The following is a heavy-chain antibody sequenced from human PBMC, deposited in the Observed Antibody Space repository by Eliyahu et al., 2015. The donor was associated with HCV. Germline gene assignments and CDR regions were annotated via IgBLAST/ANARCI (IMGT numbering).Heavy chain of an antibody. V-gene: IGHV3-23*01. CDR2: ISAGGGTT. CDR1: GFTFSNYA. J-gene: IGHJ4*02. Sequence: EVQLLESGGGLVQPGGSLRLSCVASGFTFSNYAMSWVRQAPGKGLEWVSAISAGGGTTYNADSRFIISRDSFRNTLYLQMNSLRVEDTAIYYCAKGWDRRHWYGNFGYWGQGTLVTVSS. CDR3: AKGWDRRHWYGNFGY. D-gene: IGHD6-13*01.